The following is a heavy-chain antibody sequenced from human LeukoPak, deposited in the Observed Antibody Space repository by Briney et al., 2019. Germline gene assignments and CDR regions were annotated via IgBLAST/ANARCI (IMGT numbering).Heavy chain of an antibody. CDR1: GGSISSSSYY. CDR3: ARHVIAVAGTLYFDY. V-gene: IGHV4-39*01. D-gene: IGHD6-19*01. Sequence: ASETLSLTCTVSGGSISSSSYYWGWIRQPPGKGLEWIGSIYYSGSTYSNPSLTSRVTISVDTSKNQFSLKLSSVTAADTAVCYCARHVIAVAGTLYFDYWGQGTLVTVSS. CDR2: IYYSGST. J-gene: IGHJ4*02.